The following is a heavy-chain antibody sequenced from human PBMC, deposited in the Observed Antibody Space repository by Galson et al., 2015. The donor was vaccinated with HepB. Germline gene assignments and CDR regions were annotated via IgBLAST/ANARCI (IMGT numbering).Heavy chain of an antibody. CDR1: GYSFSSNW. J-gene: IGHJ4*02. Sequence: SGAEVKEPGESLRISCKGSGYSFSSNWIGWVRQMPGKGLEWMGIIHPADSDVRYSPSFEGQVTISADKSISTAYLQWSSLKASDSAMYFCARQGDVGGVTPFDYWGQGTLISVSS. D-gene: IGHD3-10*02. CDR2: IHPADSDV. V-gene: IGHV5-51*01. CDR3: ARQGDVGGVTPFDY.